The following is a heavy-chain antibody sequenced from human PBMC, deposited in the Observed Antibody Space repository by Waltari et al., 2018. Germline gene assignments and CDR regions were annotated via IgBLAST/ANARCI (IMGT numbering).Heavy chain of an antibody. V-gene: IGHV1-3*01. CDR1: GYTFTSYA. D-gene: IGHD6-13*01. Sequence: QVQLVQSGAEVKKPGASVKVSCKASGYTFTSYAMHWVRQAPGQRLEWMGWINPGNGNTKYSQKFQGRVTITRDTSASTAYMELSSLRSEDTAVYYCARPPYSSSWSYYYYYGMDVWGQGTTVTVSS. CDR3: ARPPYSSSWSYYYYYGMDV. CDR2: INPGNGNT. J-gene: IGHJ6*02.